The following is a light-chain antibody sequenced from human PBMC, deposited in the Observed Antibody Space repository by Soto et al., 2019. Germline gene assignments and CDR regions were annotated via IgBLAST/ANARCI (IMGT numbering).Light chain of an antibody. V-gene: IGLV3-1*01. CDR1: KLGDKY. J-gene: IGLJ2*01. Sequence: SYELTQPPSVSVSPGQTASITCSGDKLGDKYAYWYQQRPGQSPVLVIYQDNKRPSGIPDRFSGSNSGNTATLTISGTQAMDESDYYCQAWDSSTYVVFGGGTKLTVL. CDR3: QAWDSSTYVV. CDR2: QDN.